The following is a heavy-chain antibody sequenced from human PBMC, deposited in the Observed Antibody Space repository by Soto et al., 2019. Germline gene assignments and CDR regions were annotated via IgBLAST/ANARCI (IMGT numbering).Heavy chain of an antibody. CDR1: GGSISSGGYY. CDR2: IYYSGST. D-gene: IGHD4-17*01. V-gene: IGHV4-31*03. J-gene: IGHJ4*02. CDR3: ARENGDYVPNYFDY. Sequence: QVQLQESGPGLVKPSQTLSLTCTVSGGSISSGGYYWSRIRQHPGKGLEWIGYIYYSGSTYYNPSLKSRVTISVDTSKNQFSLKLSSVTAADTAVYYCARENGDYVPNYFDYWGQGTLVTVSS.